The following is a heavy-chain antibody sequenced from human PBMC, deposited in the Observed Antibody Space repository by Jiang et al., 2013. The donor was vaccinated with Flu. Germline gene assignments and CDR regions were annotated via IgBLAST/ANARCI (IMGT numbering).Heavy chain of an antibody. J-gene: IGHJ3*02. CDR2: INSGNGNT. D-gene: IGHD3-22*01. V-gene: IGHV1-3*01. Sequence: SGAEVKKPGASVKLSCKASAYMFTHYAIHWVRQAPGQRLEWMGWINSGNGNTKYSQKFQGRVTITRDTSASTAYMELSSLRSEDTAVYYCARPYYYANSDYFMAFDIWGQGTLVTVSS. CDR3: ARPYYYANSDYFMAFDI. CDR1: AYMFTHYA.